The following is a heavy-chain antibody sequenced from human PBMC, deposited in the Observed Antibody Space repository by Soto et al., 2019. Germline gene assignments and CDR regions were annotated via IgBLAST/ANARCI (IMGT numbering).Heavy chain of an antibody. J-gene: IGHJ4*02. Sequence: QVQLVQSGAEVKKPGASVKVSCKASGYIFINYAIHWVRQAPGQRLEWMGWINAGDGNTRYSQNFRGRVTITSDTSATTAHMELSSLRSEDTAVFYCARGTVTTGALFDYWGQGTLVTVSS. CDR3: ARGTVTTGALFDY. D-gene: IGHD4-17*01. CDR2: INAGDGNT. V-gene: IGHV1-3*01. CDR1: GYIFINYA.